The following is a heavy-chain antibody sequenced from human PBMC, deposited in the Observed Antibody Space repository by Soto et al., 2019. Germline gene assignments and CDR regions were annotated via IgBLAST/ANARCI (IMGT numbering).Heavy chain of an antibody. CDR3: ARKKLVVPAAMGGDYYYYMDV. D-gene: IGHD2-2*01. V-gene: IGHV1-24*01. Sequence: ASVKVSCKVSGYTLTELSMHWVRQAPGKGLEWMGWFDPEDGKTNYAQKLQGRVTMTKDTSTSTAYMELRSLRSDDTAVYYCARKKLVVPAAMGGDYYYYMDVWGKGTTVTVSS. CDR2: FDPEDGKT. J-gene: IGHJ6*03. CDR1: GYTLTELS.